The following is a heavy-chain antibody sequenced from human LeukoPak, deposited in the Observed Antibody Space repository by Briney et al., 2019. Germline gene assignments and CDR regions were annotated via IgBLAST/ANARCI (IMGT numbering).Heavy chain of an antibody. CDR3: ARDSSTDYYYYNMDV. J-gene: IGHJ6*03. CDR1: GFTFSTYS. D-gene: IGHD2/OR15-2a*01. CDR2: ISSSSSNT. V-gene: IGHV3-21*01. Sequence: PGGSLRLSCAASGFTFSTYSMNWVRQAPGKGLEWVSSISSSSSNTYYAHSVKGRFTISRDNAKNSLYLQMNSLRAEDTAVYYCARDSSTDYYYYNMDVWGKGTTVTVSS.